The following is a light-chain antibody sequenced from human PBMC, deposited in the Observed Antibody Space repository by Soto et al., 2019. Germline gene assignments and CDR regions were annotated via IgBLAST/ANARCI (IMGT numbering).Light chain of an antibody. J-gene: IGKJ5*01. V-gene: IGKV3-11*01. CDR3: QQRSNWPTIT. Sequence: IVFTQSPATLSLSPGDRAALSCKASQSVHNFLAWYQQKPGQAPRLLIYGASNRAAGVPARFSGSGSGTDFTLTINSLEPEDFVVYSCQQRSNWPTITFGQGTRLEIK. CDR2: GAS. CDR1: QSVHNF.